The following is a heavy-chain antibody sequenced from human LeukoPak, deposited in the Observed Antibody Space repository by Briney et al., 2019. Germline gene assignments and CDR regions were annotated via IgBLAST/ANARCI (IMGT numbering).Heavy chain of an antibody. Sequence: SETLSLTCTVSGGSISSSTYYWGWIRQPPGKGLEWIGSIYYSGNTYYNPSLKSRVTISVDTSKNQFSLKLSSVTAADTAVYYCARGMEPYYYMDVWGKGTTVTVSS. J-gene: IGHJ6*03. D-gene: IGHD1-26*01. CDR2: IYYSGNT. CDR1: GGSISSSTYY. CDR3: ARGMEPYYYMDV. V-gene: IGHV4-39*07.